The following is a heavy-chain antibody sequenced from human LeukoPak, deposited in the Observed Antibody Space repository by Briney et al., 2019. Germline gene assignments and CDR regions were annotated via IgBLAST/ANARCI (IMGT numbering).Heavy chain of an antibody. CDR1: GYTFAAFY. CDR3: ARDISGSCDS. V-gene: IGHV1-2*02. Sequence: ASVKVSCKASGYTFAAFYIHWVRQAPGQGLEWVGLVNPSSGGTHYAQSFQGRVTMTRDTSISTAYMELSRLRSDDTAMYYCARDISGSCDSWGQGILVTVSS. D-gene: IGHD1-26*01. CDR2: VNPSSGGT. J-gene: IGHJ4*02.